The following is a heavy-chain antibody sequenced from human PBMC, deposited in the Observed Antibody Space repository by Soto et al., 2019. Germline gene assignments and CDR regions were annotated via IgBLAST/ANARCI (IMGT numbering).Heavy chain of an antibody. J-gene: IGHJ5*02. D-gene: IGHD6-19*01. CDR1: GGSISSYY. CDR3: ARAVWTTTRSNWFDP. CDR2: IYYSGST. V-gene: IGHV4-59*01. Sequence: SETLSLTCTVSGGSISSYYWSWIRQPPGKGLEWIGYIYYSGSTNYNPSLKSRVTISVDTSKNQFSLKLSSVTAADTAVYYCARAVWTTTRSNWFDPWGQGTLVTVSS.